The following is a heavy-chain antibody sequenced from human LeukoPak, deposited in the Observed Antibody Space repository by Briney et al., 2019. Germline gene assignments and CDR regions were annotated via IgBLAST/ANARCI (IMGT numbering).Heavy chain of an antibody. CDR2: IVEDGSET. J-gene: IGHJ4*02. CDR1: GFTFSSYW. V-gene: IGHV3-7*01. CDR3: ARDPTRRFDL. Sequence: PGGCLRLSCATSGFTFSSYWMTWVRQAPGKGLGWVASIVEDGSETYYLDSVKGRFTFSRDNAQNSLYLQMNSLRGEDTAVYYCARDPTRRFDLWGQGTLVTVSS.